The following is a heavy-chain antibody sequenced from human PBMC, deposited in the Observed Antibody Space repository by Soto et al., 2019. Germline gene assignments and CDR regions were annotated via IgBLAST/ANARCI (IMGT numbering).Heavy chain of an antibody. D-gene: IGHD1-26*01. CDR3: ARPHSAAFAWAAES. Sequence: EVRLVESGGGLIQPGGSLRLSCVVSGFSVSSNYMSWVRQAPGKGLEWVTVVSDVERANYADSVKGRFTVSRDISKRTVFLQMNSLRAEDTAVYYCARPHSAAFAWAAESWGQGKLVIVSS. CDR2: VSDVERA. V-gene: IGHV3-53*01. CDR1: GFSVSSNY. J-gene: IGHJ5*02.